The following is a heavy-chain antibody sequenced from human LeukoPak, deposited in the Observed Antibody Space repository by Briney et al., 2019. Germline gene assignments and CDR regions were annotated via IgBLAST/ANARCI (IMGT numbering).Heavy chain of an antibody. Sequence: QSGGSLRLSCAASGFTVSSNYMSWVRQAPGKGLEWVSVIYSGGSTYYADSVKGRFTISRDNSKNTLYLQMNSLRAEDTAVYYCARAVNYYGSGSRNNDAFDIWGQGTMVTVSS. D-gene: IGHD3-10*01. CDR2: IYSGGST. V-gene: IGHV3-66*01. CDR3: ARAVNYYGSGSRNNDAFDI. CDR1: GFTVSSNY. J-gene: IGHJ3*02.